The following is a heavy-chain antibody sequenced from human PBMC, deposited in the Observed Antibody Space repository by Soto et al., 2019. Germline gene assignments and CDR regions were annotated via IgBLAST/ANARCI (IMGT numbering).Heavy chain of an antibody. J-gene: IGHJ4*02. CDR1: GFSFSSYA. Sequence: VQLLESGGGLVQPGGSLRLSCAASGFSFSSYAMVWVRQAPGMGLEWVSVISARGGSSYFGGSVKGRFTISRDNSKNVLSLEMNSRRADDTAIYSCAKGSIEYSAAVDNWGQGTLVLVSS. V-gene: IGHV3-23*01. CDR2: ISARGGSS. CDR3: AKGSIEYSAAVDN. D-gene: IGHD5-12*01.